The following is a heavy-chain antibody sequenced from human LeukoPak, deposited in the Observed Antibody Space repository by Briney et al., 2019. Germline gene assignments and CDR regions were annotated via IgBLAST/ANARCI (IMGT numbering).Heavy chain of an antibody. V-gene: IGHV4-59*01. J-gene: IGHJ5*02. CDR2: IYYSGST. Sequence: PSETLSLTCTVSGGSISSYYWSWIRQPPGRGLEWIGYIYYSGSTNYNPSLKSQVTISVDTSKNQFSLKLSSVTAADTAVYYCARADNWFDPWGQGTLVTVSS. CDR1: GGSISSYY. CDR3: ARADNWFDP.